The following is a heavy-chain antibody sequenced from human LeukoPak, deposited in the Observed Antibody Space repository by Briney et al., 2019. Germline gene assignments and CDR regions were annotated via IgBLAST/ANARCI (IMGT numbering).Heavy chain of an antibody. CDR1: GFIFSSFT. D-gene: IGHD4-17*01. J-gene: IGHJ4*02. V-gene: IGHV3-21*01. Sequence: GGSLRLSCAASGFIFSSFTMNWVRQAPGKGLEWVSSIRSDSKSIYYADSVKGRFIISRDNAKNSLFLQMDSLRAEDTVLYYCTRGSYGDYGYWGQGTLVTVSS. CDR2: IRSDSKSI. CDR3: TRGSYGDYGY.